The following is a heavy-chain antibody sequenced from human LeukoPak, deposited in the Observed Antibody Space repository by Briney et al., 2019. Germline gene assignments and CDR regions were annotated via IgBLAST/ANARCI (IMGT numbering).Heavy chain of an antibody. J-gene: IGHJ6*02. Sequence: PGGSLRLSCSASGFTFSSYDMHWVRQASGKGLEWVSAIGTAGDTYYPGSVKGRFTISRENAKNSLYLQMNSLRAGDTAVYYCARDLRGYSSGWYLYYGMDVWGQGTTVTVSS. CDR2: IGTAGDT. CDR1: GFTFSSYD. CDR3: ARDLRGYSSGWYLYYGMDV. V-gene: IGHV3-13*01. D-gene: IGHD6-19*01.